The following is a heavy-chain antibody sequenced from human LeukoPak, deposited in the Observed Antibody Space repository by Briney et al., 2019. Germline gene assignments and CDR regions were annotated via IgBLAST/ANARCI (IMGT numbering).Heavy chain of an antibody. D-gene: IGHD6-13*01. V-gene: IGHV1-69*04. Sequence: SSVKVYCKASGGTFSSYAISWVRQAPGQGLEWMGRIIPILGIANYAQKFQGKVTITADKSTSTAYMELSSLRSEDTAVYYCAREDVIAAAGVPDYWGQGTLVTVSS. CDR3: AREDVIAAAGVPDY. CDR2: IIPILGIA. J-gene: IGHJ4*02. CDR1: GGTFSSYA.